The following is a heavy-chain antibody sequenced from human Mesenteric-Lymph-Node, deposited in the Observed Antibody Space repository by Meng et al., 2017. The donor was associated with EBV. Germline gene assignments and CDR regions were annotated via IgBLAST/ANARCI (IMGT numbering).Heavy chain of an antibody. Sequence: QVQLQEPGPGLLNPSGTLSLTFAVSGGSISSSNWWSWVRQPPGKGLEWIGEIYHSGITNYNPSLSSRVTMSVDKSKNQFSLNLISLTAADTAVYYCASAQCSGGGCPGGSWGQGTLVTVSS. J-gene: IGHJ5*02. CDR3: ASAQCSGGGCPGGS. D-gene: IGHD2-15*01. CDR2: IYHSGIT. CDR1: GGSISSSNW. V-gene: IGHV4-4*02.